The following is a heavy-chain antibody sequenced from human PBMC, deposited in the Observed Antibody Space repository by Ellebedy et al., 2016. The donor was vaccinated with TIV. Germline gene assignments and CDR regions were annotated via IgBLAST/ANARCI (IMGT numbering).Heavy chain of an antibody. CDR1: GFTFTTYS. CDR2: ISSTYEI. CDR3: VRDHNWVFDY. V-gene: IGHV3-48*02. Sequence: GESLKISCAGSGFTFTTYSVNWVRQTPGKGLEWISYISSTYEIWYADSVKGRFTISKDNAKNSLYLQMNSLRDEDTAVYYCVRDHNWVFDYWGQGTLVTVSS. D-gene: IGHD1-20*01. J-gene: IGHJ4*02.